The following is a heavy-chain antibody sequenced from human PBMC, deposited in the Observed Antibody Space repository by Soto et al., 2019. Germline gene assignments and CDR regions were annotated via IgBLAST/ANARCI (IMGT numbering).Heavy chain of an antibody. CDR3: ARELNDYSNSWFDP. V-gene: IGHV3-66*01. CDR2: IYSGGST. CDR1: GFTVSSNY. Sequence: GGSLRLSCAASGFTVSSNYMSWVRQAPGKGLEWVSVIYSGGSTYYADSVKGRFTISRDNSKNTLYLQMNSLRAEDTAVYYCARELNDYSNSWFDPWGQGTLVTVSS. D-gene: IGHD4-4*01. J-gene: IGHJ5*02.